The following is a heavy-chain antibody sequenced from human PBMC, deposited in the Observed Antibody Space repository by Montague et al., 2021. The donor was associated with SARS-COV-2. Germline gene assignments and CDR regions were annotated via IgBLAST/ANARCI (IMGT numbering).Heavy chain of an antibody. D-gene: IGHD3-10*01. CDR1: GFTFSNYW. V-gene: IGHV3-7*03. J-gene: IGHJ4*02. CDR2: IKKDGREQ. CDR3: AREISGGDFDC. Sequence: SLRLSCAASGFTFSNYWMSWVRQAPGKGPEWVAHIKKDGREQYYLDSVKGRFTISRDNAKNALFLQVNSLRVEDTAVYYCAREISGGDFDCWGQGTLVTVSS.